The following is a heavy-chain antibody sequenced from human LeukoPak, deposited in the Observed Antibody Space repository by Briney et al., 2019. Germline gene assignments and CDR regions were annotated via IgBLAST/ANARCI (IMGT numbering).Heavy chain of an antibody. CDR1: GGSFSGYY. J-gene: IGHJ4*02. CDR2: INHSGST. D-gene: IGHD5-24*01. Sequence: KPSETLSLTCAVYGGSFSGYYWSWIRQPPGKGLEWIGEINHSGSTNYNPSLKSRVTISVDMSKNQFSLKLSSVTAADTAVYYCARRGRWLQFYYFDYWGQGTLVTVSS. V-gene: IGHV4-34*01. CDR3: ARRGRWLQFYYFDY.